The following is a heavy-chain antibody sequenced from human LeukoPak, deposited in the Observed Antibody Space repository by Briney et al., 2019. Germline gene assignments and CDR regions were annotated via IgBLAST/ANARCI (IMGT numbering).Heavy chain of an antibody. CDR1: GFTFSSYW. D-gene: IGHD2-2*01. J-gene: IGHJ6*02. V-gene: IGHV3-7*03. CDR2: IKQDGSEK. CDR3: ARGAYCSSTSCKEGYYYYYYGMDV. Sequence: GGSLRLSCAASGFTFSSYWMSWVRQAPGKGLEWVANIKQDGSEKYYVDSVKGRFTISRDNAKNSLYLQMNSLRAEDTAVYYCARGAYCSSTSCKEGYYYYYYGMDVWGQGTTVTVSS.